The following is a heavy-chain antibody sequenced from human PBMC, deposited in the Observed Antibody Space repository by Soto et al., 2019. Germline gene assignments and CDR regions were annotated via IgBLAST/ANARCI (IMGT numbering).Heavy chain of an antibody. CDR1: CGSFSGYY. CDR2: INHSGST. J-gene: IGHJ6*02. D-gene: IGHD3-10*01. Sequence: SETLSLTCAVYCGSFSGYYWSWIRQPPGKGLEWIGEINHSGSTNYNPSLKSRVTISVDTSKNQFSLKLSSVTAADTAVYYCARGWLRNGSGSYYYYYGMDVWGQGTTVT. V-gene: IGHV4-34*01. CDR3: ARGWLRNGSGSYYYYYGMDV.